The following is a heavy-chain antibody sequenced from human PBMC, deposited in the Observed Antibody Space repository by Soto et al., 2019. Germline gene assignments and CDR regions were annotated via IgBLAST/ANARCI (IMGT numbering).Heavy chain of an antibody. V-gene: IGHV3-13*01. CDR3: ARLEFIGVNFGEH. J-gene: IGHJ4*02. CDR1: GFTFSDYD. Sequence: EVQLVESGGGLVQPGGSLRLSCAASGFTFSDYDMHWVRQAAGKGLEWVSAIDTSGRTFYLASVRGRFTVSRDEPRSSFYPQVSNLRPGDTAVYYCARLEFIGVNFGEHWGRGVVVPVSS. D-gene: IGHD3-10*01. CDR2: IDTSGRT.